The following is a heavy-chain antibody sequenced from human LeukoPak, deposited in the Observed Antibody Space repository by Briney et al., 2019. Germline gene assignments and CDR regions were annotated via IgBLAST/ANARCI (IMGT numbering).Heavy chain of an antibody. Sequence: GRSLRLSCAASGFSFRSFWMSWVRQAPGKGLEWVASIKEDGSDKYYVESVKGRFTISRENARNSLYLQMNSLRAEDTAVYYCARVLWFGGIYYFDYWGQGTLVTVSS. CDR1: GFSFRSFW. D-gene: IGHD3-10*01. V-gene: IGHV3-7*04. CDR2: IKEDGSDK. CDR3: ARVLWFGGIYYFDY. J-gene: IGHJ4*02.